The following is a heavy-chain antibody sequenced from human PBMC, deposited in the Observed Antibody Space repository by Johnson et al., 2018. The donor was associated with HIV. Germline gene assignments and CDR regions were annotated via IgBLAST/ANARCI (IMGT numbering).Heavy chain of an antibody. CDR1: GFTFSDYA. D-gene: IGHD3-3*01. CDR3: AKVILFFAAFDL. J-gene: IGHJ3*01. CDR2: LRFDGSNK. V-gene: IGHV3-30*02. Sequence: QVQLVESGGGVVQPGGSLRLSCAASGFTFSDYAMHWVRQVPGKGLEWVAFLRFDGSNKYVADSVKGRFTISRDNSKNTVSLQMNSLRPEDTAVYYCAKVILFFAAFDLWGQGTMVTVSS.